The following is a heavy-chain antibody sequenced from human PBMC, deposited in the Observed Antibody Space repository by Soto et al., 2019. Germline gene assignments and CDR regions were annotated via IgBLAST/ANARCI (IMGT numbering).Heavy chain of an antibody. D-gene: IGHD6-6*01. CDR1: GDSITSTSW. Sequence: PSETLSLTCAVSGDSITSTSWWIWVRQPPGKGLEWIGEIYHSGSTNYNPSLKSRVTMSIDNSKNQFSLKLTSVTAADTAVYYCARRSSSDIDYWGQGTLVTVSS. V-gene: IGHV4-4*02. CDR3: ARRSSSDIDY. J-gene: IGHJ4*02. CDR2: IYHSGST.